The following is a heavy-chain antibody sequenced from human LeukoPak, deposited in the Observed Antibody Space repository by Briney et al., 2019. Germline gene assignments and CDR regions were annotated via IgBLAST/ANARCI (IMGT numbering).Heavy chain of an antibody. J-gene: IGHJ4*02. CDR1: GFTFSSYA. D-gene: IGHD5-18*01. CDR3: ARDRYSLDY. V-gene: IGHV3-30*04. CDR2: ISYDGSNK. Sequence: PGRSLRLSCAASGFTFSSYAMHWVRQAPGKGLEWVAVISYDGSNKYYADSVKGRFTISRDNSKNTLYLQMNSLRAEDTAVYYCARDRYSLDYRGRGTLVTVSS.